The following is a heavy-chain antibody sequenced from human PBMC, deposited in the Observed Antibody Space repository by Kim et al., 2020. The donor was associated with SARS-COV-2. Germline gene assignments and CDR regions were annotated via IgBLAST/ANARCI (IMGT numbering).Heavy chain of an antibody. V-gene: IGHV6-1*01. CDR3: ARDTPGQKAYDI. Sequence: DYAGSEKGRITINETTSKNQFSLQLNSVSPEDTAVYYCARDTPGQKAYDIWGQGTMVTVSS. J-gene: IGHJ3*02.